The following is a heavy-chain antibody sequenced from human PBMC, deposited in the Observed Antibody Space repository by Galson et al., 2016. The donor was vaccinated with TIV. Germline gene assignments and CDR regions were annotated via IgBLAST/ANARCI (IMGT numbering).Heavy chain of an antibody. CDR2: VFYSGSA. D-gene: IGHD2-21*02. J-gene: IGHJ6*03. Sequence: ETLSLTCTVSGDSIRSYYWTWVRQPPGKGLEWIGPVFYSGSADYSPSLKSRVTISLDRSKNQFSLNLRSVTAADTAVYYCARDKSDFDTVDYFYYYMDVWGKGTTVTVSS. CDR1: GDSIRSYY. CDR3: ARDKSDFDTVDYFYYYMDV. V-gene: IGHV4-59*01.